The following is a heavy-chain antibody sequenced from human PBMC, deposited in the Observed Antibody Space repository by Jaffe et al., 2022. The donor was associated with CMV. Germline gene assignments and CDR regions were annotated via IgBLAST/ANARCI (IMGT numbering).Heavy chain of an antibody. Sequence: EVQLVESGGGLVKPGGSLRLSCAASGFTFSNAWMSWVRQAPGKGLEWVGRIKSKTDGGTTDYAAPVKGRFTISRDDSKNTLYLQMNSLKTEDTAVYYCTTVAVYYDFWSGSDNRRGYYYYMDVWGKGTTVTVSS. CDR3: TTVAVYYDFWSGSDNRRGYYYYMDV. CDR1: GFTFSNAW. J-gene: IGHJ6*03. CDR2: IKSKTDGGTT. D-gene: IGHD3-3*01. V-gene: IGHV3-15*01.